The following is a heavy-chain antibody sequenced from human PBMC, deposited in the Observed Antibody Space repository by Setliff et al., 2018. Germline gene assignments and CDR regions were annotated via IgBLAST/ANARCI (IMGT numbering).Heavy chain of an antibody. V-gene: IGHV3-30*18. Sequence: PGGSLRLSCVASGYTFSSYAIHWVRQAPGKGLEWVALISWDGTKTSYADSVRGRFTISRDGSKSTLYLDMSSLRSEDTAVYYCAKVLDTTGYYYFDFWGQGTRVTVSS. D-gene: IGHD3-22*01. CDR1: GYTFSSYA. CDR3: AKVLDTTGYYYFDF. CDR2: ISWDGTKT. J-gene: IGHJ4*02.